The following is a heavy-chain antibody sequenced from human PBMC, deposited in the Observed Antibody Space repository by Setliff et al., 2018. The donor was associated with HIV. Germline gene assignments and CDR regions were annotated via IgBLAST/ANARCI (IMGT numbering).Heavy chain of an antibody. D-gene: IGHD2-21*01. CDR3: ARQVWLSDNHYYYYMDV. CDR1: GGSINNSDCN. CDR2: AYYIGST. J-gene: IGHJ6*03. Sequence: NPSETLSLTCTLSGGSINNSDCNWAWIRQSPGKGLEWIASAYYIGSTHYSSLKSRAAISVDTSKNRFSLRLSSVSAADTAIYYCARQVWLSDNHYYYYMDVWGKGTTVTVSS. V-gene: IGHV4-39*01.